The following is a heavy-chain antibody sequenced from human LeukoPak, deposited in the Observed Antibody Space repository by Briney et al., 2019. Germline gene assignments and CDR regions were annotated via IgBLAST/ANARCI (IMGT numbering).Heavy chain of an antibody. V-gene: IGHV4-59*01. CDR1: GGSISSYY. Sequence: SSETLSLTCTVSGGSISSYYWSWIRQPPGKELEWIGYIYYSESTNYNPSLKSRVTISVDTSKSQFSLKLSSVTAADTAVYYCARGYCSGGSCYPYNWFDPWGQGTLVTVSS. J-gene: IGHJ5*02. CDR2: IYYSEST. CDR3: ARGYCSGGSCYPYNWFDP. D-gene: IGHD2-15*01.